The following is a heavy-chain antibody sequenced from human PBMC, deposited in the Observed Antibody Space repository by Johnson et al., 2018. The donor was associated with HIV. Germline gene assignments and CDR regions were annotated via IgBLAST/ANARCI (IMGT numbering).Heavy chain of an antibody. D-gene: IGHD2-2*01. CDR2: IGTAGDT. CDR1: GFTFSSYD. V-gene: IGHV3-13*01. CDR3: ARDSASDAFHI. J-gene: IGHJ3*02. Sequence: LVESGGGLVQPGGSLRLSCAASGFTFSSYDMHWVRQATGKGLEWVSAIGTAGDTYYPGSVKGRFTISRENAKNSLYLQMNSLRAGDTAVYYCARDSASDAFHIWGQGTMVTVSS.